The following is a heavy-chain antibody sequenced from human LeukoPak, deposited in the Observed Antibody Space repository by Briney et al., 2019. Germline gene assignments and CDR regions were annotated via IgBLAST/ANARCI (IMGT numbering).Heavy chain of an antibody. CDR1: GFTFSSYA. J-gene: IGHJ3*02. CDR3: AKGLHYFDNSGYSGNDAFDI. CDR2: ISGSAVNT. V-gene: IGHV3-23*01. Sequence: GGSLRLSCAASGFTFSSYAMTWVRQAPGKGLEWVSAISGSAVNTYYADSVKGRFTISRDNSKNTLFLQMNSLRAEDTAVYFCAKGLHYFDNSGYSGNDAFDIWGQGTMVTVSS. D-gene: IGHD3-22*01.